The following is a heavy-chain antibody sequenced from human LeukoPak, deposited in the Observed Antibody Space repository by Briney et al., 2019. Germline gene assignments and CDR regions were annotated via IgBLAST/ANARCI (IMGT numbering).Heavy chain of an antibody. J-gene: IGHJ2*01. CDR3: ARAGVTNQLGQTYWYFDL. Sequence: PGGSLRLSCAASGFTFSSYWMSWVRQAPGKGLEWVANIKQDGSEKYYVDSVKGRFTISRDNAENSLYLQMNNLRAEDTAVYSCARAGVTNQLGQTYWYFDLWGRGTLVTVSS. V-gene: IGHV3-7*01. CDR2: IKQDGSEK. D-gene: IGHD1/OR15-1a*01. CDR1: GFTFSSYW.